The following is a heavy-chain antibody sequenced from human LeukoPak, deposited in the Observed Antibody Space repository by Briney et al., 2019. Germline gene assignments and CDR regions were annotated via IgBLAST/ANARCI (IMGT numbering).Heavy chain of an antibody. CDR2: INPNSGGT. J-gene: IGHJ4*02. Sequence: GASVKVSCKASGYTFTGYYMHWVRQAPGQGLEWMGRINPNSGGTNYAQKFQGRVTMTRDTSISTAYMELSRLRSDDPAVYYCARDRPYGQYFDYWGQGTLVTVSS. D-gene: IGHD3-10*01. V-gene: IGHV1-2*06. CDR3: ARDRPYGQYFDY. CDR1: GYTFTGYY.